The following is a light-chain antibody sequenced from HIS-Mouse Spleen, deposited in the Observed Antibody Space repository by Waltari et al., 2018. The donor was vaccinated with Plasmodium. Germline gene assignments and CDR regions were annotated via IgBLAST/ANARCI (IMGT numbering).Light chain of an antibody. J-gene: IGKJ4*01. CDR3: QQRSNWPPLT. V-gene: IGKV3-11*01. Sequence: EIVLTQSPATLSLSPGERATLPGRASQSVSSYLAWYQQKPGQAPRLRLYDASNRATAIPARFSGSGAGTDFTLTISSLEPEDCAAYYCQQRSNWPPLTFGGGTKVEIK. CDR1: QSVSSY. CDR2: DAS.